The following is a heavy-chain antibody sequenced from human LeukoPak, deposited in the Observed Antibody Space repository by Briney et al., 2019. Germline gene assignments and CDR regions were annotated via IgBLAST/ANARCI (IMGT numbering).Heavy chain of an antibody. D-gene: IGHD6-13*01. CDR1: GFTFDDYA. Sequence: PGRSLRLSCAASGFTFDDYAMHWVRQAPGKGLEWVSGISWNSGSIGYADSVKGRFTISRDNAKNSLYLQMNSLRAEDTALYYCAKGIGQQLVHYFQHWGQGTLVTVSS. CDR3: AKGIGQQLVHYFQH. V-gene: IGHV3-9*01. CDR2: ISWNSGSI. J-gene: IGHJ1*01.